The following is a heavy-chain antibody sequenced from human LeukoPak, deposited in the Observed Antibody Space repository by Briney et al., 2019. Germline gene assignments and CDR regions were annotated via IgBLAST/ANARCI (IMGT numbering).Heavy chain of an antibody. J-gene: IGHJ4*02. CDR2: IHSDGSIT. CDR3: ARDQPYRSSGPEY. Sequence: GGSLRLSCAASGFTFSVYWMYWVRQAPGKGLVWVSRIHSDGSITNYADSVKGRFTISRDNAKNTLYLQMNSLRVDDTAVYYCARDQPYRSSGPEYWGQGTLVTVSS. D-gene: IGHD6-13*01. CDR1: GFTFSVYW. V-gene: IGHV3-74*01.